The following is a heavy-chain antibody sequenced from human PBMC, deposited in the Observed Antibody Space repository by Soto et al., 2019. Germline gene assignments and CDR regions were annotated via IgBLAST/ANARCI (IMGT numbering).Heavy chain of an antibody. V-gene: IGHV3-30*03. CDR1: GFIFSNYG. D-gene: IGHD6-19*01. J-gene: IGHJ5*02. CDR2: ISYDASNK. CDR3: XXXXXXXSGWQP. Sequence: QVQLVESGGGVVQPGRSLRLSCAASGFIFSNYGMHWVRQAPGKGLEWVAVISYDASNKYYADSVRGRFTISRDNSKXXXXXXXXXXXXXXXXXXXXXXXXXXXSGWQPWGQGTLVTVSS.